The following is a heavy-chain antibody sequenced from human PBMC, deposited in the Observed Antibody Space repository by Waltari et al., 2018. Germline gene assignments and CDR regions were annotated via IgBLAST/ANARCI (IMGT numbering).Heavy chain of an antibody. Sequence: QVQLVESGGGVVQPGRSLRLSCAASGFTFSSYGMHWVRQAPGKGLEWVAVILYDGSNKYYADSVKGRFTISRDNSKNTLYLQMNSLRAEDTAVYYCARDRGYYDYWGQGTLVTVSS. D-gene: IGHD3-22*01. CDR1: GFTFSSYG. V-gene: IGHV3-33*01. CDR3: ARDRGYYDY. CDR2: ILYDGSNK. J-gene: IGHJ4*02.